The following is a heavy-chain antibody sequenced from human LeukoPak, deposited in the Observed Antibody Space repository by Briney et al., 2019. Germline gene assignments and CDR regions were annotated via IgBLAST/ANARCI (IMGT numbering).Heavy chain of an antibody. D-gene: IGHD6-19*01. CDR3: ARGLPGIAVAGGFDY. Sequence: GGSLRLSCAASGFTFSSSALHWVRQAPGKGLEWVAVISFDGSTKYSADSVRGRFTISRDNAKNSLYLQMNSLRAEDTAVYYCARGLPGIAVAGGFDYWGQGTLVTVSS. CDR1: GFTFSSSA. V-gene: IGHV3-30-3*01. J-gene: IGHJ4*02. CDR2: ISFDGSTK.